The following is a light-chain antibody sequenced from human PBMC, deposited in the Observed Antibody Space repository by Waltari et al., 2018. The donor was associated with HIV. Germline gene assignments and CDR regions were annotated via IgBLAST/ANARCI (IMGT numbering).Light chain of an antibody. V-gene: IGLV1-44*01. J-gene: IGLJ3*02. Sequence: QSVLTQPPSASGTPGQRVSISCSGSSSTTGSHTVNWYQQLPGTAPKLLIYTDNQRPSGVPDRFSGSKSDTSASLAISGLQSEDEADYYCSTWDDGLDGPVFGGGTKLTVL. CDR2: TDN. CDR3: STWDDGLDGPV. CDR1: SSTTGSHT.